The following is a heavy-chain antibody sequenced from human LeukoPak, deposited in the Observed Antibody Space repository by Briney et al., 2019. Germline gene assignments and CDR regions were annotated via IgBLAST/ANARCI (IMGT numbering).Heavy chain of an antibody. CDR3: ARGGPHYFDY. D-gene: IGHD3-16*01. Sequence: SETLSLTCTVSGGSISSSTYYWAWIRQPPGKGLEWTGTIHYSGSTYYSPSLKSRVTISVDTSKNQFSLNLSSVTAADTAVYYCARGGPHYFDYWGQGTLVTVSS. CDR2: IHYSGST. J-gene: IGHJ4*02. CDR1: GGSISSSTYY. V-gene: IGHV4-39*01.